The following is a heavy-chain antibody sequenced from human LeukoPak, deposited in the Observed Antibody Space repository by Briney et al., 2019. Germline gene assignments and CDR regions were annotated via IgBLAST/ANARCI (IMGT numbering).Heavy chain of an antibody. Sequence: GGSLRLSCAASGFTFSGYAMHWVRQTPGKGLEWMAVISYDGSNEYYADSVKGRFTISRDNSEKTLYLQMNSLRAEDTAVYYCARASGWSQPYYLDHWGQGTLVTVSS. J-gene: IGHJ4*02. CDR2: ISYDGSNE. CDR1: GFTFSGYA. CDR3: ARASGWSQPYYLDH. D-gene: IGHD6-19*01. V-gene: IGHV3-30-3*01.